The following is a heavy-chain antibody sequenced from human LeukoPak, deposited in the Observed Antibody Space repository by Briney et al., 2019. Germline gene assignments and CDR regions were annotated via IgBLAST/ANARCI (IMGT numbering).Heavy chain of an antibody. J-gene: IGHJ3*02. D-gene: IGHD3-9*01. V-gene: IGHV4-30-4*01. CDR1: GGSISSGDYY. CDR2: IYYSGST. Sequence: SETLSLTCTVSGGSISSGDYYWSWIRQPPGKGLEWIGYIYYSGSTYYNPSLKSRVTISVDTSKNQFSLKLSSVTAADTAVYYCAVVLRYFDWLLWHDAFDIWGQGTTVTVSS. CDR3: AVVLRYFDWLLWHDAFDI.